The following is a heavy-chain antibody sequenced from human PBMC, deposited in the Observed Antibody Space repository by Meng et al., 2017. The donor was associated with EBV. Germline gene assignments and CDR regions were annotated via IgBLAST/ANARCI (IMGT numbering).Heavy chain of an antibody. CDR2: ISAYNGNT. Sequence: QGQMGQHGGEGTKPGASVKDSCKATGYTLTSYGISWVRQAPGQGLEWMGWISAYNGNTNYAQKLQGRVTMTTDTSTSTAYMELRSLRSDDTAVYYCARGLDYFDYWGQGTLVTVSS. CDR3: ARGLDYFDY. V-gene: IGHV1-18*01. CDR1: GYTLTSYG. J-gene: IGHJ4*02.